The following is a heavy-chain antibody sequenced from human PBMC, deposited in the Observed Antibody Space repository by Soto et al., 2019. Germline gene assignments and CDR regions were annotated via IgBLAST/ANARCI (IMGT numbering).Heavy chain of an antibody. V-gene: IGHV1-69*13. D-gene: IGHD3-22*01. CDR3: ARSRMYYDSSGYSPFDY. Sequence: SVKVSCKASGGTFSSYAISWVRQAPGQGLEWMGGIIPIFGTANYAQKFQGRVTITADESTSTAYMELSSLRSEDTAVYYCARSRMYYDSSGYSPFDYWGQGTLVTVSS. J-gene: IGHJ4*02. CDR2: IIPIFGTA. CDR1: GGTFSSYA.